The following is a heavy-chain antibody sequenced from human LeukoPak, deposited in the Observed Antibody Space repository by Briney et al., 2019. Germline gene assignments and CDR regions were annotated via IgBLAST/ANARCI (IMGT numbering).Heavy chain of an antibody. Sequence: SETLSLTCTVSGGSISSGGYYWSWIRQHPGKGLEWIGYIYYSGSTYYNPSLKSRLTVSVDTSKNQFSLKLSSVTAADTAIYYCARDPVRYYGSGSYYRGTFDYWGQGTLVTVSS. CDR2: IYYSGST. CDR3: ARDPVRYYGSGSYYRGTFDY. J-gene: IGHJ4*02. V-gene: IGHV4-31*03. CDR1: GGSISSGGYY. D-gene: IGHD3-10*01.